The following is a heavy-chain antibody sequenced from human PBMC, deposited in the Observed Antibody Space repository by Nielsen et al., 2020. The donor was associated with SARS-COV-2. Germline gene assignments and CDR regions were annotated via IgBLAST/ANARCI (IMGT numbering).Heavy chain of an antibody. V-gene: IGHV3-13*04. Sequence: GESLKISCAASGFTFSSYGMHWVRQATGKGLEWVSAIGTAGDTYYPGSVKGRFTISRENAKNSLYLQMNSLRAGDTAVYYCARGGCSGGSYDGFDPWGQGTLVTVSS. D-gene: IGHD2-15*01. CDR2: IGTAGDT. J-gene: IGHJ5*02. CDR1: GFTFSSYG. CDR3: ARGGCSGGSYDGFDP.